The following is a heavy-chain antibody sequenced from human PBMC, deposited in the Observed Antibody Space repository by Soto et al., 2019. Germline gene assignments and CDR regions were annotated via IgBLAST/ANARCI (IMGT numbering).Heavy chain of an antibody. D-gene: IGHD3-3*01. CDR2: ISAYNGNT. Sequence: GASVKVSCKASGYTFTSYGISWVRQAPGQGLEWMGWISAYNGNTNYAQKLQGRVTMTTDTSTSTAYMELRGLRSDDTAVYYCARTRTDFWIGYYIYGMDVWGQGTTVTVSS. V-gene: IGHV1-18*04. J-gene: IGHJ6*02. CDR3: ARTRTDFWIGYYIYGMDV. CDR1: GYTFTSYG.